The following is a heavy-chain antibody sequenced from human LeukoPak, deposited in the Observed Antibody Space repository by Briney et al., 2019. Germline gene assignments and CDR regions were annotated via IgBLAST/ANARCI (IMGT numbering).Heavy chain of an antibody. Sequence: PSQTLSLTCTVSGGSISSGGYYWSWIRQPPGKGLEWIGYIYHSGSTYYNPSLKSRVTISVDTSKNQFSLKLSSVTAADTAVYYCARDQGPQRWYYDSSGYFDYWGQGTLVTVSS. CDR3: ARDQGPQRWYYDSSGYFDY. J-gene: IGHJ4*02. CDR1: GGSISSGGYY. D-gene: IGHD3-22*01. V-gene: IGHV4-30-2*01. CDR2: IYHSGST.